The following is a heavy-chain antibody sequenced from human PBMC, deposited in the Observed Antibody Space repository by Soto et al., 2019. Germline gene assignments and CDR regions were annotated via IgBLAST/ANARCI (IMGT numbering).Heavy chain of an antibody. Sequence: GSLRLSCAASGFTFSNYAMSWVRQAPGKGLEWVSAISGSGGNTYYADSVKGRFTISRDNSKNTLYLQIYSLRAEDTALYYCAKGTTNFPPYYFDYWGQGTLVTVSS. CDR3: AKGTTNFPPYYFDY. D-gene: IGHD1-1*01. CDR2: ISGSGGNT. V-gene: IGHV3-23*01. J-gene: IGHJ4*02. CDR1: GFTFSNYA.